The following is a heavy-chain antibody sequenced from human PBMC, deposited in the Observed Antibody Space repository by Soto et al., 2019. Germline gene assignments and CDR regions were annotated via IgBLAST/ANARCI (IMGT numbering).Heavy chain of an antibody. CDR3: ARVRLVGIAATGTFDI. D-gene: IGHD6-13*01. Sequence: GGSLRLSCAASGFTFSSYGMHWVRQAPGKGLEWVAVIWYDGSNKYYADSVKGRFTISRDNSKNTLYLQMNSLRAEDTAVYYCARVRLVGIAATGTFDIWGQGTMVTVSS. CDR2: IWYDGSNK. J-gene: IGHJ3*02. CDR1: GFTFSSYG. V-gene: IGHV3-33*01.